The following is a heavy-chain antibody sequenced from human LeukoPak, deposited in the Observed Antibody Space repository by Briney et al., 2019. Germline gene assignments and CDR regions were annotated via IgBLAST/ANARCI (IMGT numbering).Heavy chain of an antibody. J-gene: IGHJ4*02. V-gene: IGHV4-59*12. CDR1: GSSISSYY. Sequence: PSETLSLTCTVSGSSISSYYWSWIRQPPGKGLEWIGYIYYSGSTNYNPSLKSRVTISVDTSRNHFSLKLSSVTAADTAVYYCARSGSGYLRYYFDYWGQGTLVTVSS. D-gene: IGHD5-12*01. CDR3: ARSGSGYLRYYFDY. CDR2: IYYSGST.